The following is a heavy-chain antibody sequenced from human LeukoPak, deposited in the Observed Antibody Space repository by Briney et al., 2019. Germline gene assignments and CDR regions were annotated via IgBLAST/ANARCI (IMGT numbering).Heavy chain of an antibody. CDR3: ARSPSSSSGGPYYYGMDV. D-gene: IGHD6-13*01. V-gene: IGHV4-59*01. Sequence: SETLSLTCTVSGGSIRSYYWSWIRQPPGKGLEWIGYIYYSGSTNYNPTLKSRVTISVDTSKNQFSLKLSSVTAADTAVYYWARSPSSSSGGPYYYGMDVWGQGTTVTVSS. CDR2: IYYSGST. CDR1: GGSIRSYY. J-gene: IGHJ6*02.